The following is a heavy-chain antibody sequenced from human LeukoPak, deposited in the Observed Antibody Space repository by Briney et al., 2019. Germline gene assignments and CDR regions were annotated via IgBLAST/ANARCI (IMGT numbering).Heavy chain of an antibody. Sequence: SETLSLTCTVSGYSISTGYYWGWIRQPPGKGLEWIGSIYHSGTTYYNPSLKSRVTISVDTSKNQFSLKLSSVTAADTAVYYCARGRSSSSVLGYYFDYWGQGTLVTVSS. V-gene: IGHV4-38-2*02. CDR3: ARGRSSSSVLGYYFDY. CDR1: GYSISTGYY. J-gene: IGHJ4*02. CDR2: IYHSGTT. D-gene: IGHD6-6*01.